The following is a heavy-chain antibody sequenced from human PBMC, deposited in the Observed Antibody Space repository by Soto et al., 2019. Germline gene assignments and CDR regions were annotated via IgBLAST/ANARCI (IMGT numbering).Heavy chain of an antibody. CDR2: IKEDGNEK. J-gene: IGHJ6*04. Sequence: WGSLRLSCTASGFPFNNYYMTWVRQASGKGLEWVASIKEDGNEKYYADSVKGRFTISRDNAKNSMSLQMNSLGDEDTAVYFCTRGAGGCHYYYAMEGWGTGDTVIVST. CDR1: GFPFNNYY. V-gene: IGHV3-7*03. CDR3: TRGAGGCHYYYAMEG. D-gene: IGHD6-19*01.